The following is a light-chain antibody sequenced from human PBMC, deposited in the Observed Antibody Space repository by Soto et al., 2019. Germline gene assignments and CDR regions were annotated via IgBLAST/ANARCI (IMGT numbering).Light chain of an antibody. V-gene: IGKV3-20*01. Sequence: EIVLTQSPGTLSLTPGQRAILSCRASQSVSSSYLAWYQQKPGQAPRLLIYGASTRAAGIPDRFSGSGSGTGFTLTISRLEPEDFAVYYCQQDGRSPIFVLGPGTTVDVK. CDR2: GAS. CDR3: QQDGRSPIFV. CDR1: QSVSSSY. J-gene: IGKJ3*01.